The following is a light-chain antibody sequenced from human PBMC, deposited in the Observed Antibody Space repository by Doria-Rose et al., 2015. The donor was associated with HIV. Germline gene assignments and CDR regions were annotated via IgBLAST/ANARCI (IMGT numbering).Light chain of an antibody. CDR2: DAS. J-gene: IGKJ5*01. Sequence: EIVLTQSPGTLSLSPGERATLSCRASQRVKSSYLALYQQKPGQAPRLIIYDASTRATVIPDRFSGSGSGTDFTLTISRLEPEDVAVYYCQQYGTSRGTFGQGTRLEIK. V-gene: IGKV3-20*01. CDR3: QQYGTSRGT. CDR1: QRVKSSY.